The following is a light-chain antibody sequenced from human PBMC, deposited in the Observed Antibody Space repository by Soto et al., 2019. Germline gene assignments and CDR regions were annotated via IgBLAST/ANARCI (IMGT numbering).Light chain of an antibody. CDR1: SSDVGTYNL. CDR2: EGS. CDR3: QSYDIRLSAWV. V-gene: IGLV2-23*01. J-gene: IGLJ3*02. Sequence: QSALTQPASVSGSPGQSITISCTGTSSDVGTYNLVSWHQHHPGKAPKLIIYEGSKRPSGVSNRFSGSKSGNTASLTISGLQAEDEADYYCQSYDIRLSAWVFGGGTQLTVL.